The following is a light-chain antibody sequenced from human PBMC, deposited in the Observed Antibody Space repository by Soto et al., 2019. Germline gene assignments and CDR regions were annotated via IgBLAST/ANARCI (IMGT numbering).Light chain of an antibody. Sequence: DIQLTQSPSFLSASVGDRVTITCRASQGISSYLAWYQQKPGKAPKLLIYAASTLQSWVPSRFSGSGSGTEFTLTSSSLQPEDFATYCCQQLNSYPLTFGPGTKVDIK. CDR2: AAS. CDR1: QGISSY. V-gene: IGKV1-9*01. CDR3: QQLNSYPLT. J-gene: IGKJ3*01.